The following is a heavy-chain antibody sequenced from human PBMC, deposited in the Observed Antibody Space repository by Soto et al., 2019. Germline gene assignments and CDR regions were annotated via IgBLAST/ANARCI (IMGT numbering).Heavy chain of an antibody. CDR2: MNPINGAT. Sequence: ASVKVSCKASGYDFTAYDINWVRQASGQGLEWMGWMNPINGATGSARRFQGRVSMTRNTATGTAYLELTSLRSDDTAVYYCGRGPSPRAPAGGTPYYYAMHAWGHGTTVTVS. CDR3: GRGPSPRAPAGGTPYYYAMHA. J-gene: IGHJ6*02. CDR1: GYDFTAYD. V-gene: IGHV1-8*02. D-gene: IGHD6-13*01.